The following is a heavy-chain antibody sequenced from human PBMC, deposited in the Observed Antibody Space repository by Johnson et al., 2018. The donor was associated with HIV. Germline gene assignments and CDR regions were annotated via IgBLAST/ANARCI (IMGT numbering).Heavy chain of an antibody. Sequence: VQLVESGGGLVQPGGSLRLSCAVSGFTFSYYWMSWVRQAPGKGLEWVANIKQDGSEKYYVESVQGRFTISRDNSKNTLYLQMNSLRAEDTAVYYCAKVLSPRPWGDDAFDIWGQGTMVTVSS. V-gene: IGHV3-7*02. CDR3: AKVLSPRPWGDDAFDI. CDR2: IKQDGSEK. D-gene: IGHD7-27*01. CDR1: GFTFSYYW. J-gene: IGHJ3*02.